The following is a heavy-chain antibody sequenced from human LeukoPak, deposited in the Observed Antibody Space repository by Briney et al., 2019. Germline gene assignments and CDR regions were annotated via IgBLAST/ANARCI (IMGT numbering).Heavy chain of an antibody. D-gene: IGHD3-22*01. J-gene: IGHJ4*02. CDR2: INWNGGST. V-gene: IGHV3-20*04. Sequence: GGSLRVSCAASGFTFDDYGMSWVRQAPGKGLEWVSGINWNGGSTGYADSVKGRFTISRDNAKNSLYLQMNSLRAEDTALYYCARDLDTMTPFDYWGQGTLVTVSS. CDR3: ARDLDTMTPFDY. CDR1: GFTFDDYG.